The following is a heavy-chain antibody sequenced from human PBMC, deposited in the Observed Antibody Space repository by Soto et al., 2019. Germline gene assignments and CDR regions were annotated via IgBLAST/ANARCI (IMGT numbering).Heavy chain of an antibody. CDR3: ASEDILTNWFDP. Sequence: SETLSLTCIVSGDSISSYYWSWIRQPPGKGLEWIGYIYYSGSTYYNPSLKSRVTISVDTSKNQFSLKLSSVTAADTAVYYCASEDILTNWFDPWGQGTLVTVSS. J-gene: IGHJ5*02. CDR1: GDSISSYY. D-gene: IGHD3-9*01. CDR2: IYYSGST. V-gene: IGHV4-59*06.